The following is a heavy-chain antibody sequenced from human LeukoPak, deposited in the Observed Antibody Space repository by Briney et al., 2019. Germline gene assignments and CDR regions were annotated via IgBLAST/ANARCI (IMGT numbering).Heavy chain of an antibody. V-gene: IGHV4-39*02. CDR3: VRDYSNFVQGD. CDR1: GDSISSSHYY. D-gene: IGHD4-11*01. CDR2: IYSGGET. J-gene: IGHJ4*02. Sequence: SETLSLTCTVSGDSISSSHYYWGWIRQSPGKGLEWIGSIYSGGETHYNPSLNSRVTIFVDTSKNRFSLNLISVTATDTAVYYCVRDYSNFVQGDWGQGTLVTVSS.